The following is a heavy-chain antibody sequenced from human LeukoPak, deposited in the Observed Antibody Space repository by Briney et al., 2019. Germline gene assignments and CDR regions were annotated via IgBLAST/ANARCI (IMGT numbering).Heavy chain of an antibody. CDR1: GFTFSSYA. D-gene: IGHD3-22*01. CDR3: ARDLGQYYDTSDNWFDP. CDR2: ISGSGGST. J-gene: IGHJ5*02. Sequence: GGSLRLSCAASGFTFSSYAMSWVRQAPGKGLEWVSAISGSGGSTYSADSVKGRFTISRDNSKNTLYLQMNSLRAEDTAVYYCARDLGQYYDTSDNWFDPWGQGTLVTVSS. V-gene: IGHV3-23*01.